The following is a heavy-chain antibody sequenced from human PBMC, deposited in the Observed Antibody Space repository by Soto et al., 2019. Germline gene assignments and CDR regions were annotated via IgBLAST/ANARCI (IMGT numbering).Heavy chain of an antibody. CDR1: GFTFISYA. CDR3: GMSIAXVITTANFDY. J-gene: IGHJ4*02. Sequence: PGGSLRLSCAASGFTFISYAMHWVLQAPGKGLEWVAVISYDGSNKYYADSVKGRFTISRDNSKTLYLQMNSLRAEDTAVYYCGMSIAXVITTANFDYWGQGTLVTVSS. CDR2: ISYDGSNK. V-gene: IGHV3-30-3*01. D-gene: IGHD3-22*01.